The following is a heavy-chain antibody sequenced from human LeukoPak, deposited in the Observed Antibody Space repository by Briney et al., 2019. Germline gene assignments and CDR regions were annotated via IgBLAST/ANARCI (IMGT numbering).Heavy chain of an antibody. Sequence: GESLRLSCTASGXTFSRYTMSWVRQSPGRGMEWVSAVTGRGDDTDFADSVKGRFTISRDNSKNTLYLQMNSLRAEDTAVYYCAVMGGEHLVLDYWGQGTLVTVSS. D-gene: IGHD6-6*01. CDR2: VTGRGDDT. J-gene: IGHJ4*02. V-gene: IGHV3-23*01. CDR1: GXTFSRYT. CDR3: AVMGGEHLVLDY.